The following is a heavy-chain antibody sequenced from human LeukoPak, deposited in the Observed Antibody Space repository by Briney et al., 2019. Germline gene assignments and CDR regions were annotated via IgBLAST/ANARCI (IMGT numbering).Heavy chain of an antibody. Sequence: ASVKVSCKASGYTFTGYYMHWVRQAPGQGLEWMGWINPNSGGTNYAQKFQGRVTMTRDTSISTAYMELSRLRSDDTAVYYCARVNYYDSSRYYSPHDAFDIWGQGTMVTVSS. D-gene: IGHD3-22*01. V-gene: IGHV1-2*02. CDR2: INPNSGGT. CDR3: ARVNYYDSSRYYSPHDAFDI. J-gene: IGHJ3*02. CDR1: GYTFTGYY.